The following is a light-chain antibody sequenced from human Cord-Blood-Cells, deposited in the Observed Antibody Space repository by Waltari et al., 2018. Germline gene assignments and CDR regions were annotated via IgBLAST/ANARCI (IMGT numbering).Light chain of an antibody. CDR3: SSYAGSNNYV. Sequence: QSALTHPPPASGSPGQSVTTSCTGPSRDVGGFNYVSWYQQHPGKAPKLMIYGVSKRPSGVPDRFSGSKSGNTASLTVSGLQAEDEADYYCSSYAGSNNYVFGTGTKVTVL. V-gene: IGLV2-8*01. J-gene: IGLJ1*01. CDR2: GVS. CDR1: SRDVGGFNY.